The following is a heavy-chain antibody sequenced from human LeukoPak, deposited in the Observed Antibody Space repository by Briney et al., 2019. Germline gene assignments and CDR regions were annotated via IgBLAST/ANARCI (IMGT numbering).Heavy chain of an antibody. Sequence: GGSLRLSCAASGFTFSSYAMSWVRQAPGKGLEWVSSISSSSTYIYYADSVKGRFTISRDNAKNSLYLQMNSLRAEDTALYYCARDLLWETHHRGGAFDIWGQGTMVTVSS. CDR1: GFTFSSYA. CDR3: ARDLLWETHHRGGAFDI. D-gene: IGHD1-26*01. V-gene: IGHV3-21*01. J-gene: IGHJ3*02. CDR2: ISSSSTYI.